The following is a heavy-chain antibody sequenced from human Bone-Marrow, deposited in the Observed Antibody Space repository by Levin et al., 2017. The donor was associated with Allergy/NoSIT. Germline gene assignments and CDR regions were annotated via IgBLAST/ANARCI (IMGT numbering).Heavy chain of an antibody. CDR1: GYSFTSYW. V-gene: IGHV5-51*01. CDR3: VSCVEGGVAAADIPPTPYWYFDR. Sequence: LGESLKISCKGSGYSFTSYWIGWVRQMPGKGLEWMGIIYPGDSDTRYSPSFQGQVTISADKSISTAYLQWSSLKASDTAMYDCVSCVEGGVAAADIPPTPYWYFDRWGRGTLVTVSS. CDR2: IYPGDSDT. D-gene: IGHD6-13*01. J-gene: IGHJ2*01.